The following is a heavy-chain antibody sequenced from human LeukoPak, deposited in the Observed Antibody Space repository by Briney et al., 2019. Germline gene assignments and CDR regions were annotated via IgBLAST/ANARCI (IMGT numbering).Heavy chain of an antibody. J-gene: IGHJ4*02. V-gene: IGHV3-33*01. D-gene: IGHD3-3*01. CDR3: AMTRITIFGVVTHYFDY. CDR2: IWYDGSNK. CDR1: GFTFSSYG. Sequence: PGGSLRLSCAASGFTFSSYGMHWVRQAPGKGLEWVAVIWYDGSNKYYADSVKGRFTISRDNSKNTLYLQMNSLRAEDTAVYYCAMTRITIFGVVTHYFDYRGQGTLVTVSS.